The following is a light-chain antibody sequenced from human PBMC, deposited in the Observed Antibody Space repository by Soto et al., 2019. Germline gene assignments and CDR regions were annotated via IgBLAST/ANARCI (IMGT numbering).Light chain of an antibody. CDR1: DVGGSNY. J-gene: IGLJ2*01. CDR3: SSYTSSSVV. CDR2: EVR. V-gene: IGLV2-14*01. Sequence: QSALTQPASVSGSPGQSITISCSDVGGSNYVSWYQQHPGKAPKLLIYEVRNRPSGFSDRFSGSKSGNTAYLTISGLQAEDEADYHCSSYTSSSVVFGGGTKLTVL.